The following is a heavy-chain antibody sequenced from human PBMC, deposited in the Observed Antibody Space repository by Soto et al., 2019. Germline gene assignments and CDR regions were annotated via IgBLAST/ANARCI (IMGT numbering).Heavy chain of an antibody. CDR1: GFTFSSYG. D-gene: IGHD3-3*01. V-gene: IGHV3-33*01. CDR3: ARVPGGEWFKLDYYYGMDV. J-gene: IGHJ6*02. CDR2: IWYDGSNK. Sequence: GSLRLSCAASGFTFSSYGMHWVRQAPGKGLEWVAVIWYDGSNKYYADSGKGRFTISRDNPKNTLYLQMNSLRAEDTAVYYCARVPGGEWFKLDYYYGMDVWGQGTTVTVSS.